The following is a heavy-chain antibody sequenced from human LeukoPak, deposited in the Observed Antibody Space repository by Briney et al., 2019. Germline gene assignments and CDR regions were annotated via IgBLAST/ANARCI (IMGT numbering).Heavy chain of an antibody. D-gene: IGHD3-22*01. CDR2: ISYDGSNK. CDR3: ARRAGDYSHPYDY. J-gene: IGHJ4*02. V-gene: IGHV3-30*04. Sequence: GGSLRLSCVASGFTFGSYAMHWVRQAPGKGLEGVTVISYDGSNKYYADSVKGRFTISRDNSKNTLYLQMNSLRAEDTAVYYWARRAGDYSHPYDYWGQGTLVTVSS. CDR1: GFTFGSYA.